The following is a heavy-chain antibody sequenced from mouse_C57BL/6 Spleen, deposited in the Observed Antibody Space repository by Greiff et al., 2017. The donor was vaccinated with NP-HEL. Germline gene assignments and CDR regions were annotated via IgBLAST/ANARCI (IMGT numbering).Heavy chain of an antibody. Sequence: VQLQQSGPVLVKPGASVKMSCKASGYTFTDYYMNWVKQSHGKSLEWIGVINPYNGGTSYNQKFKGKATLTVDKSSSTAYMELNSLTSEDSAVYYCARYDYGDGRYAYWGQGTLVTVSA. V-gene: IGHV1-19*01. CDR3: ARYDYGDGRYAY. D-gene: IGHD2-4*01. CDR1: GYTFTDYY. J-gene: IGHJ3*01. CDR2: INPYNGGT.